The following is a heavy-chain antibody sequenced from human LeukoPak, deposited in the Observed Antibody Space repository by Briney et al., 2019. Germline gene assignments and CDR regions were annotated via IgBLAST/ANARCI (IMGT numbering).Heavy chain of an antibody. CDR1: GGFINNYY. Sequence: SETLSLTCTVSGGFINNYYWSWIRQPAGKGLEWIGRIYTTGSTNYNPSLKSRITMSVDTSKNQFSLKLSSVTAADTAVYYCAREDNYYDSSYDAFDIWGQGTMVTVSS. CDR2: IYTTGST. V-gene: IGHV4-4*07. J-gene: IGHJ3*02. D-gene: IGHD3-22*01. CDR3: AREDNYYDSSYDAFDI.